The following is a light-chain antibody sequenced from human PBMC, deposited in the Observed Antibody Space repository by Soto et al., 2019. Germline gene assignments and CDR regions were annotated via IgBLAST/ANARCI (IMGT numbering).Light chain of an antibody. CDR2: DAS. CDR3: HHYYNPPLT. CDR1: QDISNY. Sequence: DIPMTQPPSSLSASVGDRVTITCQASQDISNYLNWYDQKPGKAPKILIYDASNLETGVPSRFSGSGSGTDFTFTISSLQPEDIATYYCHHYYNPPLTCGGGPKVEIK. V-gene: IGKV1-33*01. J-gene: IGKJ4*01.